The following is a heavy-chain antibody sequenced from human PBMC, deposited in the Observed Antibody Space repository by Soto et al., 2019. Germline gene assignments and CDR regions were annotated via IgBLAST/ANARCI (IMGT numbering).Heavy chain of an antibody. J-gene: IGHJ2*01. CDR3: ARGMQGSRYFDL. V-gene: IGHV3-74*01. CDR1: GFVFSSYW. Sequence: EVQLVESGGDLVQPGGSLRLSCTASGFVFSSYWMHWVRQAPGKGLVWVSRINNHGSSTSYADSVNGRLTLSRDNAKNTLYLQMNSLRAEATAIYYCARGMQGSRYFDLWGRGTLVTVSS. CDR2: INNHGSST.